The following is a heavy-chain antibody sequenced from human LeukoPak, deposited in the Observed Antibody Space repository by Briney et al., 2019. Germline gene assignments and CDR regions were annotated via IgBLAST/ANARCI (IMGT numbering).Heavy chain of an antibody. CDR1: GGSISSGSYY. Sequence: SETLSLTCTVSGGSISSGSYYWSWIRQPAGKGLEWIGRIYTSGSTNYNPSLKSRVTISVDTSKNQFSLKLSSVNAADTAVYYCARDTGYSSGWYEGSWFDPWGQGTLVTVSS. V-gene: IGHV4-61*02. CDR2: IYTSGST. D-gene: IGHD6-19*01. J-gene: IGHJ5*02. CDR3: ARDTGYSSGWYEGSWFDP.